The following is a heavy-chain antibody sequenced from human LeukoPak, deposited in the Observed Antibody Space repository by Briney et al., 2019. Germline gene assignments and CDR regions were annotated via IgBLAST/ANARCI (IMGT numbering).Heavy chain of an antibody. Sequence: AGSLRLSCAASGFTFSSYSMNWVRQAPGKGLEWVSYISSSRTTIYYADSVKGRFTISRDNAKNSLYLQMNSLRDEDTAVYYCARDLRSYGNQASDYWGQGTLVTVSS. CDR3: ARDLRSYGNQASDY. J-gene: IGHJ4*02. CDR1: GFTFSSYS. D-gene: IGHD1-26*01. V-gene: IGHV3-48*02. CDR2: ISSSRTTI.